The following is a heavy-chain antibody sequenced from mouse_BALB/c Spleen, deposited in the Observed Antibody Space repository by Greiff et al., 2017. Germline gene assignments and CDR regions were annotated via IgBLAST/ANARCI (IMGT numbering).Heavy chain of an antibody. J-gene: IGHJ4*01. CDR3: ARAYEGNYAMDY. V-gene: IGHV5-4*02. Sequence: EVMLVESGGGLVQPGGSRKLSCAASGFTFSSFGMHWVRQTPEKRLEWVATISDGGSYTYYPDSVKGRFTISRDNAKNNLYLQMSSLKSEDTAMYYCARAYEGNYAMDYWGQGTSVTVSS. CDR1: GFTFSSFG. CDR2: ISDGGSYT. D-gene: IGHD2-3*01.